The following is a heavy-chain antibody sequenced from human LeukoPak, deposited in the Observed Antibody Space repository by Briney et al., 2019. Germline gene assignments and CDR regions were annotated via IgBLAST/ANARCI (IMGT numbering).Heavy chain of an antibody. D-gene: IGHD3-10*01. CDR2: INYSGST. CDR3: ARYVVYGSGKYYFDY. CDR1: GGSVSSTTYY. Sequence: SETLSLTCTVSGGSVSSTTYYWSWIRQPPGKGLEWIASINYSGSTYYNPSLKSRVTISVDTSENQFFLKLSSVTAADTAVYYCARYVVYGSGKYYFDYWGQGTLVTVSS. V-gene: IGHV4-39*01. J-gene: IGHJ4*02.